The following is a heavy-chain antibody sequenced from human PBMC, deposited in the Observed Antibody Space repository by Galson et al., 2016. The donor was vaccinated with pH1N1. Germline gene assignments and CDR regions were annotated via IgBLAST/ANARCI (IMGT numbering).Heavy chain of an antibody. J-gene: IGHJ4*02. CDR3: AKGIDFDDFKLHY. CDR2: ISYDENNK. Sequence: SLRLSCAASGFTFSSSGIHWVRQAPGKGLEWVALISYDENNKHYVDSVKGRFTISRDNSKSTVHLQMNSLRAEDTAVYYCAKGIDFDDFKLHYWGQGTLVTVSS. V-gene: IGHV3-33*06. D-gene: IGHD3/OR15-3a*01. CDR1: GFTFSSSG.